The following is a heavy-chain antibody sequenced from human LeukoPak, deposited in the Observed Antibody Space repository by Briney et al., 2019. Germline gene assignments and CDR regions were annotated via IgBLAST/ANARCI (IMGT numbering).Heavy chain of an antibody. CDR1: GFTFSRYA. CDR2: ISSDGSEK. CDR3: ARAEGSDSLNYYGMDV. D-gene: IGHD2-21*02. V-gene: IGHV3-30-3*01. J-gene: IGHJ6*02. Sequence: GGSLRLSCAASGFTFSRYAVHWVRQAPGKGLEWVAVISSDGSEKYYADSVKGRFTISRDNSKNTLYLQVNSLRAEDTAVYYCARAEGSDSLNYYGMDVWGQGTTVTVSS.